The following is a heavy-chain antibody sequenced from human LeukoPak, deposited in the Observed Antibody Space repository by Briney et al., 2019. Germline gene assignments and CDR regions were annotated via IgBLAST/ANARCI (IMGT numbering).Heavy chain of an antibody. CDR3: TALWFGDQSPYYFDY. CDR1: GFTFSGSA. D-gene: IGHD3-10*01. CDR2: IKSKTEGGTT. J-gene: IGHJ4*02. Sequence: GGSLRLSCAASGFTFSGSAMHWVRQASGKGLEWVGRIKSKTEGGTTDYAAPVKGRFIISRDDSKNTLYLQMNSLKTEDTAVYYCTALWFGDQSPYYFDYWGQGTLVTVSS. V-gene: IGHV3-15*01.